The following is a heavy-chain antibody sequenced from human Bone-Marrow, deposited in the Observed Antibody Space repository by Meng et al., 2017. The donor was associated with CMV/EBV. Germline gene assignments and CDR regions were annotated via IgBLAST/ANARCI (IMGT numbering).Heavy chain of an antibody. V-gene: IGHV1-18*01. CDR3: SRARAGNWNDADSFGMDV. CDR1: GYTFTSYD. D-gene: IGHD1-1*01. Sequence: ASVKVSCKASGYTFTSYDFNGVRQATGQGREWMGWISPYNYNTNYAQKFQGRVIITTDTSTSTAYMELRSLRSDDTDVYFCSRARAGNWNDADSFGMDVWGQGTTVTVSS. J-gene: IGHJ6*02. CDR2: ISPYNYNT.